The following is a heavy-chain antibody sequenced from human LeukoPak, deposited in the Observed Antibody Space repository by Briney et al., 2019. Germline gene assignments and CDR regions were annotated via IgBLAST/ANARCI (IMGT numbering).Heavy chain of an antibody. Sequence: GGSLTLSCAASGYTFSGYAMSWLRQAPGKGLEWVSVISGSGDNTYYADFVEGRFTISRDKSKDTLYLQMNSLRAEDTAVYYCAKSWKDFGVSIMPDGFNNWGQGTLVTLSS. CDR2: ISGSGDNT. D-gene: IGHD3-3*01. V-gene: IGHV3-23*01. J-gene: IGHJ4*02. CDR1: GYTFSGYA. CDR3: AKSWKDFGVSIMPDGFNN.